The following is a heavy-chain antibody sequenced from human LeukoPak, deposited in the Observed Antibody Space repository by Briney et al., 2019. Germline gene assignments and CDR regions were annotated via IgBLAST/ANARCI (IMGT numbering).Heavy chain of an antibody. J-gene: IGHJ6*02. CDR3: ARGRRYCSGGSCGYGMDV. CDR1: GYTFTGYY. D-gene: IGHD2-15*01. V-gene: IGHV1-2*02. Sequence: GASVKVSCKASGYTFTGYYMHWVRQAPGQGLEWMGWINPNSGGTNYAQKFQGRVTMTRDTSISTAYMELSRLRSEDTAVYYCARGRRYCSGGSCGYGMDVWGQGTTVTVSS. CDR2: INPNSGGT.